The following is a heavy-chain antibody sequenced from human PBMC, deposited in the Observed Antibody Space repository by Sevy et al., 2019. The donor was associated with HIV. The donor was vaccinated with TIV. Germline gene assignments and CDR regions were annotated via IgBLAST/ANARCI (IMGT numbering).Heavy chain of an antibody. CDR1: GFTFSSYT. Sequence: GESLKISCAASGFTFSSYTMHWVRQAPGKGLEWVAFISYDGSRKYYADSVKGRFTISRDNSKNTLYLQMNNLRAEDTAVFYCASDLALSGSYSWLAYWGQGTLVTVSS. V-gene: IGHV3-30*14. D-gene: IGHD1-26*01. CDR3: ASDLALSGSYSWLAY. CDR2: ISYDGSRK. J-gene: IGHJ4*02.